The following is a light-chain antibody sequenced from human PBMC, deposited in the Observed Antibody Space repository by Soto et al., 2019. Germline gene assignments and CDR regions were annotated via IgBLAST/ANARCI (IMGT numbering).Light chain of an antibody. V-gene: IGLV2-23*02. J-gene: IGLJ3*02. CDR3: CSYAGSSTWV. Sequence: QSALTQVASVSGSPGQSITISCTGTSSDVGSYNLVSWYQQHPGKAPKLMIYDVSKRPSGISNRFSGSKSGNTASLTISGLQAEDEADYYCCSYAGSSTWVFGGGTKLTV. CDR2: DVS. CDR1: SSDVGSYNL.